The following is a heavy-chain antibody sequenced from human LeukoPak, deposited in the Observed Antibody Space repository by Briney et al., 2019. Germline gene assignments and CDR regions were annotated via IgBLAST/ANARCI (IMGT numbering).Heavy chain of an antibody. CDR2: ISTSSSYI. CDR1: GLTFSSYN. Sequence: GGSLRLSCAASGLTFSSYNMNWVRQAPGKGLEWVSSISTSSSYIYYADSVKGRFTVSRDNSKNTLYLQMNSLRAEDTAVYYCAKDFGSGSYMDVWGKGTTVTISS. J-gene: IGHJ6*03. D-gene: IGHD3-10*01. CDR3: AKDFGSGSYMDV. V-gene: IGHV3-21*01.